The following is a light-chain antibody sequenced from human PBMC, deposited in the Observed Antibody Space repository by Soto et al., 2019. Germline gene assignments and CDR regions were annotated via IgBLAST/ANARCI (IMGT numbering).Light chain of an antibody. CDR1: QSVSSN. V-gene: IGKV3-15*01. CDR2: GAS. J-gene: IGKJ1*01. Sequence: ELVMTQSPATLYVSPGERATLSCMAIQSVSSNLAWYQQKPGQAPRLLIYGASTRATGIPARFSGSGSGTEFTLTISSLQSEDFAVYYCQQYDNWPRTFGQGAKVDFK. CDR3: QQYDNWPRT.